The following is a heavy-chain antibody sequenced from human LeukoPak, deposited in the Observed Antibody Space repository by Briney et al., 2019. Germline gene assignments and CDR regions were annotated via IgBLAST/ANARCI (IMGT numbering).Heavy chain of an antibody. D-gene: IGHD6-19*01. V-gene: IGHV4-61*05. CDR3: ARGGAVAGGIDY. CDR1: GGSISSGPYY. Sequence: SETLSLTCTVSGGSISSGPYYWIWIRQPPGKGLEWIGFIYYTGSTNYNPSLKSRVTISVDKSKNQFSLKLSSVTAADTAVYYCARGGAVAGGIDYWGQGTLVTVSS. J-gene: IGHJ4*02. CDR2: IYYTGST.